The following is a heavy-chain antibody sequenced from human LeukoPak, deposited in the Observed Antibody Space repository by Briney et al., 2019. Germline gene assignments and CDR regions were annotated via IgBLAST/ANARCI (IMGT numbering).Heavy chain of an antibody. J-gene: IGHJ4*02. V-gene: IGHV4-34*01. Sequence: SETLSLTCAVYGGSFSGYYWSWIRQPPGKGLEWIGEINHSGSTNYNPSLKSRVTISVDTSKNQFSLKLSSVTAADTAVYYCARDRGSYYDSSGYWHTPNLYYFDYWGQGTLVTVSS. CDR1: GGSFSGYY. CDR3: ARDRGSYYDSSGYWHTPNLYYFDY. D-gene: IGHD3-22*01. CDR2: INHSGST.